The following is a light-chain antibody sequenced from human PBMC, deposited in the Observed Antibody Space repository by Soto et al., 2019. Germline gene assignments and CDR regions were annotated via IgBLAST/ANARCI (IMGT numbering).Light chain of an antibody. CDR2: DVT. CDR3: SSYSGSNHFV. Sequence: QSALTQPPSASGSPAQSVTISCTGTSSDVGGYKYVSWYQQHPGRAPKLMIYDVTKRPSGVPDRFSGSKSGNTASLTVSGLQAEDEADYYCSSYSGSNHFVFGTGTKLTVL. V-gene: IGLV2-8*01. J-gene: IGLJ1*01. CDR1: SSDVGGYKY.